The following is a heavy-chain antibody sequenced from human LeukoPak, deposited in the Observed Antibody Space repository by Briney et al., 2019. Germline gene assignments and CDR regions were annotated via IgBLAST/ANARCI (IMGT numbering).Heavy chain of an antibody. Sequence: GGSLRLSCAASGFTFSSYEVNWVRQAPGKGLEWLSYITSGGSTIYYADSVKGRFTISRDNAKNSLYLQMNSLRAEDTAVYYCAREKLDYWGQGTLVTVSS. CDR3: AREKLDY. CDR1: GFTFSSYE. J-gene: IGHJ4*02. V-gene: IGHV3-48*03. CDR2: ITSGGSTI.